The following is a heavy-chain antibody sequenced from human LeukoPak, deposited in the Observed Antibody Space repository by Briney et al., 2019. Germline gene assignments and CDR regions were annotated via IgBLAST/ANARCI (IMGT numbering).Heavy chain of an antibody. CDR2: IYYSGST. Sequence: SETLSLTCTVSGGSISSYYWSWIRQPPGKGLEWIGYIYYSGSTNYNPSLKSRVTISVDTSKNQFSLKLSSVTAADTAVYYCAREYQRLRNNRFDPWGQGTLVTVSS. V-gene: IGHV4-59*12. CDR3: AREYQRLRNNRFDP. D-gene: IGHD2-2*01. J-gene: IGHJ5*02. CDR1: GGSISSYY.